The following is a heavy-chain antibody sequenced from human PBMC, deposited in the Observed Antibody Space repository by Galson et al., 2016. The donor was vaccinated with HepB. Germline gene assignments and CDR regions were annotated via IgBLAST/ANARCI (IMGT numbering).Heavy chain of an antibody. D-gene: IGHD3/OR15-3a*01. CDR2: IRFTSTYI. CDR3: ARLDFGLDY. V-gene: IGHV3-21*01. J-gene: IGHJ4*02. CDR1: GLTFSSYS. Sequence: SLRLSCAASGLTFSSYSLTWVRQAPGKGLEWVSSIRFTSTYIYYADSVKGRFTISRDNAKNSLYLQMSSLRAEDTAVYYCARLDFGLDYWGQGTLVTVSS.